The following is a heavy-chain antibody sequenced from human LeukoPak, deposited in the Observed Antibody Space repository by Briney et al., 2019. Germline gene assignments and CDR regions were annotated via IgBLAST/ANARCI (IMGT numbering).Heavy chain of an antibody. V-gene: IGHV3-53*01. D-gene: IGHD1-14*01. CDR1: GFTVSGNY. Sequence: QAGGSLRLSCAASGFTVSGNYMSWVRQAPGKGLEWVSVIYTAGSTYNADSVKGRLTLSRDKFKNTLYFQNNTLKTEDTGVYFCFGGTTWPGLSYWGQGTLLTVSS. CDR2: IYTAGST. CDR3: FGGTTWPGLSY. J-gene: IGHJ4*02.